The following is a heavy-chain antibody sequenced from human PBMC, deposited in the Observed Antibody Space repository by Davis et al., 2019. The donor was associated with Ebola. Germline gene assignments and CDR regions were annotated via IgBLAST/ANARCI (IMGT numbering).Heavy chain of an antibody. CDR3: ARRGGAHSQFDF. CDR2: MDPNSGNT. CDR1: GYTFTDYD. J-gene: IGHJ4*01. D-gene: IGHD3-3*01. V-gene: IGHV1-8*01. Sequence: ASVKVSCKASGYTFTDYDIHWVRWATGQGLEWMGWMDPNSGNTGYSQKFQDRVIITADDSTTTTYMELSSLRSDDTAVYYCARRGGAHSQFDFWGPGTLITVSS.